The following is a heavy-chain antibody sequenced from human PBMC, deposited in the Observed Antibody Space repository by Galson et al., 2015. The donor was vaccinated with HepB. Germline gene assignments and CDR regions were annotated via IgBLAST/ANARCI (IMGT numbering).Heavy chain of an antibody. V-gene: IGHV3-48*01. CDR2: ISATGTTI. CDR1: GFTFMSYN. J-gene: IGHJ3*02. D-gene: IGHD5-12*01. Sequence: SLRLSCAASGFTFMSYNMNWVRQAPGKGPEWISYISATGTTIEYADSVKGRFTISRDNSKNTLYLQVNSLRPEDTAVYYCARDYGYGLVISHAFDIWGQGTMVIVSS. CDR3: ARDYGYGLVISHAFDI.